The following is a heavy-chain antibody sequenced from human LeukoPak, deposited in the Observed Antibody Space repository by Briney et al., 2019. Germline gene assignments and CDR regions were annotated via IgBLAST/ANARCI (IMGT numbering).Heavy chain of an antibody. Sequence: PSETLSLTCTVSGDSISSGGYYWSWIRQPPGKGLEWIGYIYHSGNTYYNPSLKSRVTISVDTSKNQFSLKLSSVTAADTAVYYCAGYHVYGVTTPPLGYWGQGTLVTVSS. V-gene: IGHV4-30-2*01. J-gene: IGHJ4*02. CDR1: GDSISSGGYY. CDR2: IYHSGNT. CDR3: AGYHVYGVTTPPLGY. D-gene: IGHD4-17*01.